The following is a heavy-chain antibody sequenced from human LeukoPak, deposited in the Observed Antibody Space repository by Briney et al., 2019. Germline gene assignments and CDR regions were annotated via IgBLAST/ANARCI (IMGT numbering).Heavy chain of an antibody. V-gene: IGHV1-18*04. Sequence: ASVKGSCKASGYTFTSYGISWVRQAPGQGLEWMGWISAYNGNTNYAQKLQGRVTMTTDTSTSTAYMELRSLRSDDTAVYYCARLRLDIVVVPAAEYYFDYWGQGTLVTVSS. CDR2: ISAYNGNT. J-gene: IGHJ4*02. D-gene: IGHD2-2*03. CDR1: GYTFTSYG. CDR3: ARLRLDIVVVPAAEYYFDY.